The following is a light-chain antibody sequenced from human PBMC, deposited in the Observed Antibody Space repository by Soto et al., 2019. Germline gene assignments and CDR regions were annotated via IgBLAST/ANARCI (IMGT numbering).Light chain of an antibody. J-gene: IGKJ1*01. CDR3: QQYGSSPPT. Sequence: EIVLTQSAGTLSLSPGERATLSCRASQSVSSSYLAWYQQKPGQAPRLLIYDASNRATGIPARFSGSGSGTDFTLTISRLEPEDFAVYYCQQYGSSPPTFGQGTKVDI. CDR2: DAS. V-gene: IGKV3-20*01. CDR1: QSVSSSY.